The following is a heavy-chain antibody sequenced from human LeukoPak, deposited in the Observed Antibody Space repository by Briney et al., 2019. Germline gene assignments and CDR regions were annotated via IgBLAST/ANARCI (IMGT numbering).Heavy chain of an antibody. CDR2: ISSSGSTI. CDR1: GFTFSSYE. V-gene: IGHV3-48*03. Sequence: PGGSLRLSCAASGFTFSSYEMNWVHQAPGKGLEWVSYISSSGSTIYYADSVKGRFTISRDNAKNSLYLQMNSLRAEDTAVYYCAREGIAAAAGWFDPWGQGTLVTVSS. D-gene: IGHD6-13*01. CDR3: AREGIAAAAGWFDP. J-gene: IGHJ5*02.